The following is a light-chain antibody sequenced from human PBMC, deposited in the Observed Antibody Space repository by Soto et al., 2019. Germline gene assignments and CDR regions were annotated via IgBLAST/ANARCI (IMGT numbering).Light chain of an antibody. V-gene: IGLV2-23*01. CDR3: CSYAGSSTLV. CDR2: EGS. Sequence: QSALTQPASVSGSPGQSITISCTGTSSDVGSYKFVSWYQQHPGKAPKLTIYEGSKRPSGVSNRFSGSKSGNTASLTISGLKAEDEADYYCCSYAGSSTLVFGGGTKLTVL. J-gene: IGLJ2*01. CDR1: SSDVGSYKF.